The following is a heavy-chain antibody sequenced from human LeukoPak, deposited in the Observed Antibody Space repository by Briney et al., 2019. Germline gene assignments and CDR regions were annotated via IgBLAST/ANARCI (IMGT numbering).Heavy chain of an antibody. Sequence: SETLSLTCAVSGYSISSGYYWGWLRQPPGKGLEWIGSIYHSGSTYYNPPLKSRVTISVDTSKNQFSLKLSSVTAADTAVYYCARTPDANWFDPWGQGTLVTVSS. J-gene: IGHJ5*02. CDR1: GYSISSGYY. V-gene: IGHV4-38-2*01. CDR2: IYHSGST. CDR3: ARTPDANWFDP.